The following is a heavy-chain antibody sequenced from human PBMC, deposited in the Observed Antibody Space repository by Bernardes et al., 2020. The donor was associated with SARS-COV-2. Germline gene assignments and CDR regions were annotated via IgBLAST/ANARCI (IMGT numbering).Heavy chain of an antibody. CDR3: ARSLGATGYYYYGMDV. CDR2: IYYSGST. Sequence: SETLSLTCTVSGGSISSSSYYWGWIRQPPGKGLEWIGSIYYSGSTYYNPSLKSRVTISVDTSKNQFSLKLSSVTAADTAVYYCARSLGATGYYYYGMDVWGQGTTVTGAS. V-gene: IGHV4-39*01. D-gene: IGHD3-16*01. CDR1: GGSISSSSYY. J-gene: IGHJ6*02.